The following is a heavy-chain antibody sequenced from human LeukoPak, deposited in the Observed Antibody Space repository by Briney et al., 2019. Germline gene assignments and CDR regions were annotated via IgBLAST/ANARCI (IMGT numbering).Heavy chain of an antibody. Sequence: GGSLRLSCAASGFTFDDYAMHWVRHAPGKGLEWVSLISGDGGSTYYADSVKGRFTISRDNSKNSLYLQMDNLRTEDTALYYCAKDIFGLAIDYWGQGTLVTVSS. CDR1: GFTFDDYA. D-gene: IGHD3-16*01. CDR2: ISGDGGST. V-gene: IGHV3-43*02. J-gene: IGHJ4*02. CDR3: AKDIFGLAIDY.